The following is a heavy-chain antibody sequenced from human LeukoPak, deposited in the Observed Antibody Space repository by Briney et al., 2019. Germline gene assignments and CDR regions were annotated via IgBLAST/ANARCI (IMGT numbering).Heavy chain of an antibody. CDR2: VDREDGES. Sequence: ASVTVSCKDSGYTFNDYRMHWVQQAPATGLEWLGLVDREDGESIYAEKFQGRVTINADTSTDTAYMEMSSLRSEDTAVYYCATDCTAYDSSGYNWFVPWGQRTLVTVSS. V-gene: IGHV1-69-2*01. J-gene: IGHJ5*02. CDR3: ATDCTAYDSSGYNWFVP. D-gene: IGHD3-22*01. CDR1: GYTFNDYR.